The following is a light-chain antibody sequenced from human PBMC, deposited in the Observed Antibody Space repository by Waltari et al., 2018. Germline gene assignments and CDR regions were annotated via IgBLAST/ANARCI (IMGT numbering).Light chain of an antibody. CDR1: SSDIGGYQY. Sequence: QSALTQPASVSGSPGQSITISCSGTSSDIGGYQYVSWYQQYPHRAPQRILYEVTARPSGVPDRFSGSKSGNTASLTVSGLQIEDEADYFCSAYAGGNTLVFGGGTRLTVL. J-gene: IGLJ2*01. CDR3: SAYAGGNTLV. V-gene: IGLV2-8*01. CDR2: EVT.